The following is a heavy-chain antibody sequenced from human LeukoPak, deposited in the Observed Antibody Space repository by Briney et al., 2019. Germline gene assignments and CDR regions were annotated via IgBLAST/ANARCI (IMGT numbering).Heavy chain of an antibody. CDR3: AEGGYFDY. V-gene: IGHV3-53*01. J-gene: IGHJ4*02. CDR1: GFTFSSYS. CDR2: IYSGGST. D-gene: IGHD3-16*01. Sequence: GGSLRLSCAASGFTFSSYSINWVRQAPGKGLEWVSVIYSGGSTYYADSVKGRFTISRDNSKNTLYLQMNSLRAEDTAVYYCAEGGYFDYWGQGTLVTVSS.